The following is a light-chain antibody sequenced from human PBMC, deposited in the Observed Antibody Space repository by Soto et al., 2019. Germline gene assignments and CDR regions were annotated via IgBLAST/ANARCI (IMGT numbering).Light chain of an antibody. Sequence: QSVLTQPPSASGSPGQSVTISCTGTSSDVGSYKYVSWYQQHPGKAPKLMIHEVSKRPSGVPDRFSGSKSGNTASLTVSGLQAEDEADYYCSSYAGSNNLVFGGGTKLTVL. J-gene: IGLJ2*01. CDR1: SSDVGSYKY. CDR3: SSYAGSNNLV. CDR2: EVS. V-gene: IGLV2-8*01.